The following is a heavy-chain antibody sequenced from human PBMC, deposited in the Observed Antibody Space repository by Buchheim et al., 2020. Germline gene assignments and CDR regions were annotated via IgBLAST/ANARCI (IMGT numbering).Heavy chain of an antibody. D-gene: IGHD5-18*01. CDR3: TTGKSAMVAWGYY. Sequence: EVQLVESGGDLVKPGGSLRLSCAASGFTVTNAWMSWVRQAPGKGLEWVGRIKSKTDGETIDYAAPVKGRFTMSRDDSKNTLYLQMDSLKTEDTAVYYYTTGKSAMVAWGYYWGQGTL. CDR1: GFTVTNAW. V-gene: IGHV3-15*01. CDR2: IKSKTDGETI. J-gene: IGHJ4*02.